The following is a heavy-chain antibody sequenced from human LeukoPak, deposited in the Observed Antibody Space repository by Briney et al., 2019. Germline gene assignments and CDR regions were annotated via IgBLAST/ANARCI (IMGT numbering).Heavy chain of an antibody. Sequence: GGALRLSCAASGFTFSSYAMSWVRPAPGKGLEWVSAISGSGGSTYYADSVKGRFTISRDNSKNTLYLQMNSLRAEDTAVYYCAKDTPHGRDIVVVPAAIYAPGYYYGMDVWGQGTTVTVSS. D-gene: IGHD2-2*01. CDR2: ISGSGGST. CDR3: AKDTPHGRDIVVVPAAIYAPGYYYGMDV. J-gene: IGHJ6*02. CDR1: GFTFSSYA. V-gene: IGHV3-23*01.